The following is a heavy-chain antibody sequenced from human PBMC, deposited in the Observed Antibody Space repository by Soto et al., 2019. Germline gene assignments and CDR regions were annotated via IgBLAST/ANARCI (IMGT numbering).Heavy chain of an antibody. V-gene: IGHV3-30-3*01. CDR1: GFTFSSYA. D-gene: IGHD2-15*01. CDR3: ARGELVVTLLRFYYYYGMDV. Sequence: HPGGSLRLSCAASGFTFSSYAMRWVRQAPGKGLEWVAVISYDGSNKYYADSVKGRFTISRDNSKNTLYLQMNSLRAEDTAVYYCARGELVVTLLRFYYYYGMDVWGQGTTVTVSS. J-gene: IGHJ6*02. CDR2: ISYDGSNK.